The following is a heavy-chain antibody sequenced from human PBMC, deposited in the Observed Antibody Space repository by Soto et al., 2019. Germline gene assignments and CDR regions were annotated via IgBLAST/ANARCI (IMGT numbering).Heavy chain of an antibody. CDR1: GDSISSGGTGSY. Sequence: QVQLQESGPGLVKPSQTLSLTCTVSGDSISSGGTGSYWTWIRQLPGKGLEWIGYIYYTGNTYYNPSLKSRPTISRDTSENHFPLKLTSVTAADTAVYFCASGHDAYKVRYWGQGTLVTVSS. CDR2: IYYTGNT. V-gene: IGHV4-31*03. J-gene: IGHJ4*02. D-gene: IGHD1-1*01. CDR3: ASGHDAYKVRY.